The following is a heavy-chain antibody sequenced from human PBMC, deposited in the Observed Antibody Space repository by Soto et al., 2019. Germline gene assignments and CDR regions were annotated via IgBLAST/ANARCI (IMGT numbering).Heavy chain of an antibody. CDR3: ARVKQWLVLRRVSGMDV. Sequence: SETLSLTCAVYVGSFSGYYWSFIRQPPGKGLDWIGEINHSGSANYNPSLKSRVNISVDTSKNQFSLKLSSVTAADTAVYYCARVKQWLVLRRVSGMDVWGQGTTVT. V-gene: IGHV4-34*01. CDR1: VGSFSGYY. D-gene: IGHD6-19*01. J-gene: IGHJ6*02. CDR2: INHSGSA.